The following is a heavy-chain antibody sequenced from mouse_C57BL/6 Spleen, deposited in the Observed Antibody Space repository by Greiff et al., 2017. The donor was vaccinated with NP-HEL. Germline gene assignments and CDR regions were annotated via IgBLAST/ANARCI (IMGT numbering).Heavy chain of an antibody. CDR3: ARRSWDGGFAY. CDR2: ISYDGSN. D-gene: IGHD4-1*01. V-gene: IGHV3-6*01. J-gene: IGHJ3*01. CDR1: GYSITSGYY. Sequence: EVQLQESGPGLVKPSQSLSLTCSVTGYSITSGYYWNWIRQFPGNKLEWMGYISYDGSNNYNPSLKNRISITRDTSKNQFFLKLNSVTTEDTATYYCARRSWDGGFAYWGQGTLVTVSA.